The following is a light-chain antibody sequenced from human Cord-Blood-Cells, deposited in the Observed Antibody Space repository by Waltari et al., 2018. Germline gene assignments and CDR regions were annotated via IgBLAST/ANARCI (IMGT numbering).Light chain of an antibody. V-gene: IGKV3-15*01. J-gene: IGKJ3*01. CDR1: QSVSSN. CDR2: GAS. Sequence: EIVMTQSPATLSVSPGERATLSCRASQSVSSNLAWYQQKPGQAPRLLIYGASTRATGIPASYSGSSSGTEFTLTISSLQSEDFAFYYCQQYNNWPPFTFGPGAKVDIK. CDR3: QQYNNWPPFT.